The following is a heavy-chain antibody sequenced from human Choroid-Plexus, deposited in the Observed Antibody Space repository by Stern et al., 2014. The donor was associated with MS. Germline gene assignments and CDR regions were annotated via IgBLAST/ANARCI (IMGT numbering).Heavy chain of an antibody. J-gene: IGHJ6*02. CDR1: GYIFTGYY. D-gene: IGHD3-3*01. V-gene: IGHV1-2*02. CDR2: INPNTGGT. Sequence: QVQLVGSGAEVKKPGASVKVSCKTSGYIFTGYYIHWVRQAPGQGLEWMAWINPNTGGTKYAQKFQGRVTMSRDTYISTAYVELSSLTSDDTAVYYCARDQRGITIFGVVTDYYYLGMDVWGQGTTVTVSS. CDR3: ARDQRGITIFGVVTDYYYLGMDV.